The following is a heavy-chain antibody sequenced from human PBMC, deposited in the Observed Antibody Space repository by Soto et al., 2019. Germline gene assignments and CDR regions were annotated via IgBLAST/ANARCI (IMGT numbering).Heavy chain of an antibody. CDR2: IIPLFGTP. Sequence: QVQLVQSGAEVKKPGSSVKVSCKASGGIFSTYAISWLRQAPGQGLEWMGGIIPLFGTPNYAQRFHGRVTIPWDESTSTAYMELSRLRSEDTAVYYCARDRDDYGSGNYYNRIDFWGQGTLVTVSS. V-gene: IGHV1-69*01. CDR3: ARDRDDYGSGNYYNRIDF. J-gene: IGHJ4*02. CDR1: GGIFSTYA. D-gene: IGHD3-10*01.